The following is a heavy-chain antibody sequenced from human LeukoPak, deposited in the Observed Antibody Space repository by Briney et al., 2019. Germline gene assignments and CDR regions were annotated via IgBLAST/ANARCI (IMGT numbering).Heavy chain of an antibody. V-gene: IGHV3-30*02. CDR2: IRYDGSNK. CDR1: GFTFSSYG. D-gene: IGHD3-10*01. Sequence: GGSLRLSCAASGFTFSSYGMHWVRQAPGKGLEWVAFIRYDGSNKYYADSVDGRFTISRDNSKNTLYLQMNSLRAEDTAVYYCAKLYGSGDSHGASLDYWGQGTLVTVSS. J-gene: IGHJ4*02. CDR3: AKLYGSGDSHGASLDY.